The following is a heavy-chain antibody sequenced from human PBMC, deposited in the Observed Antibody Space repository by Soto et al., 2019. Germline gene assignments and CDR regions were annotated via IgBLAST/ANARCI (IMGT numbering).Heavy chain of an antibody. CDR1: GFTFSSYG. Sequence: GGSLRLSCAASGFTFSSYGMHWVRQAPGKGLEWVAVIWYDGSNKYYADSVKGRFTISRDNSKNTLYLQMNSLRAEDTAVYYCARGGFTTYHYYGMDVWGQGTTVTVSS. D-gene: IGHD3-22*01. CDR2: IWYDGSNK. CDR3: ARGGFTTYHYYGMDV. V-gene: IGHV3-33*01. J-gene: IGHJ6*02.